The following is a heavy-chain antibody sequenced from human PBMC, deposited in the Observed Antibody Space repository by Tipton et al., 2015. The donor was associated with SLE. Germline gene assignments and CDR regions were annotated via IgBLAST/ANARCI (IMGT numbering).Heavy chain of an antibody. CDR2: INHSGIT. D-gene: IGHD5-18*01. Sequence: LRLSCAVYGGSFSGYSYNWIRQPPGKGLEWIGQINHSGITHFNPSLKSRVTISVDTSRNRFSLRLTSVTAADPAVYYCARGEPGYSYGLDWGYHYYYMDVWGKGTTVTISS. V-gene: IGHV4-34*01. CDR1: GGSFSGYS. CDR3: ARGEPGYSYGLDWGYHYYYMDV. J-gene: IGHJ6*03.